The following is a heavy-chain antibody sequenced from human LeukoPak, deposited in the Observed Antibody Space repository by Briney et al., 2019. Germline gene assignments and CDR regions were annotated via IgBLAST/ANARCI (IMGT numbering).Heavy chain of an antibody. D-gene: IGHD6-13*01. CDR2: ISSSSSSYI. V-gene: IGHV3-21*01. CDR3: ARVSRIAAAGRSDH. CDR1: GFTFSSYS. Sequence: GGSLRLSCAASGFTFSSYSMNWVRQAPGKGLEWVSSISSSSSSYIYYADSVKGRFTISRDNARNSLYLQTNSLRAEDTAVYYCARVSRIAAAGRSDHWGQGTLVTVSS. J-gene: IGHJ4*02.